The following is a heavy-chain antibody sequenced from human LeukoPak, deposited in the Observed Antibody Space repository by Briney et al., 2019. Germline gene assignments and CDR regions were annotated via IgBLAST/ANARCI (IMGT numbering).Heavy chain of an antibody. V-gene: IGHV4-61*01. CDR3: VRGPVAGTEGWFDP. Sequence: PSETLSLTCTVSGGSVSSGSYYWSWIRQPPGKGLEWIGYIYYSGSTNYNPSLKSRVTISGDTSKNQFSLKVSSVTAADTAVYYCVRGPVAGTEGWFDPWGQGTLVTVSS. CDR2: IYYSGST. J-gene: IGHJ5*02. D-gene: IGHD6-19*01. CDR1: GGSVSSGSYY.